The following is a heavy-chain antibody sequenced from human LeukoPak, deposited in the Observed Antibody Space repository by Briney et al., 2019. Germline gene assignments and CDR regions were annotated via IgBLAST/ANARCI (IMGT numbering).Heavy chain of an antibody. D-gene: IGHD5-12*01. Sequence: PGGSLRLSCAASGFTVSSNYMNWVRQAPGKGLEWVSMIYPNGNTFYTDSVKGRFTISRDNSKNTLDLQMRSLRSDDTAVYYCARDPSLVAQFDYWGQGTLVTVSS. CDR2: IYPNGNT. CDR3: ARDPSLVAQFDY. J-gene: IGHJ4*02. V-gene: IGHV3-53*05. CDR1: GFTVSSNY.